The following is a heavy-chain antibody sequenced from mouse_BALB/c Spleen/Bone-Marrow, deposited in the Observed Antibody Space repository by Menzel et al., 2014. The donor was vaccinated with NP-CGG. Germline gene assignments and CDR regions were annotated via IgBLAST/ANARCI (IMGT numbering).Heavy chain of an antibody. J-gene: IGHJ3*01. CDR3: TRNDYDGFAY. Sequence: QVQLQQSGAELVKPGASVKMSCKASGYTFTSYWMHWVKQRPGQGLEWIGTIDPSGSYTSYNQKFKGKATLTVDTSSSTAYMQLSSLTSEDSAVYYCTRNDYDGFAYWGQGTLVTVSA. CDR1: GYTFTSYW. V-gene: IGHV1S127*01. CDR2: IDPSGSYT. D-gene: IGHD2-4*01.